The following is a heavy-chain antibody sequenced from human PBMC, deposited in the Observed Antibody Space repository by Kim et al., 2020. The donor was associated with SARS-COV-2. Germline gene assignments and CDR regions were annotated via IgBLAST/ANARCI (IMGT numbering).Heavy chain of an antibody. V-gene: IGHV4-34*01. CDR2: INHSGST. Sequence: SETLSLTCAVYGGSFSGYYWSWIRQPPGKGLEWIGEINHSGSTNYNPSLKSRVTISVDTSKNQFSLKLSSVTAADTAAYYCARDEYCSGGSCYLGDYYYYYGMDVWGQGTTVTVSS. J-gene: IGHJ6*02. D-gene: IGHD2-15*01. CDR1: GGSFSGYY. CDR3: ARDEYCSGGSCYLGDYYYYYGMDV.